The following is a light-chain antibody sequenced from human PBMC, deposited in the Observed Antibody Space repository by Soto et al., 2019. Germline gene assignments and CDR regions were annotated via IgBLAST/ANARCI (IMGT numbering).Light chain of an antibody. Sequence: EIVLTQSPGTLSLSPGERATISCRASQSVSSSYLTWYQQKPGQAPRLLIYGASSRATGIPDRFSGSGSGTDFTLTNSRLEPEDFAVDYCQQSRAFGQGTKVEIK. CDR2: GAS. CDR1: QSVSSSY. CDR3: QQSRA. J-gene: IGKJ1*01. V-gene: IGKV3-20*01.